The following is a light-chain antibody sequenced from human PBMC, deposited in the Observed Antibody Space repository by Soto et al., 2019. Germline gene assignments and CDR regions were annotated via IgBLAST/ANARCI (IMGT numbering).Light chain of an antibody. J-gene: IGKJ1*01. CDR3: QQYNDWPRWT. CDR2: GAS. Sequence: EIVMTQSPATLSVSPGERATLSCRASQSISSNLAWYQQKPGQAPRLLIYGASTRATGTPARFSGSGSGTEFTLTLSSLQSEDFAVYYCQQYNDWPRWTFGQGTKVEI. V-gene: IGKV3-15*01. CDR1: QSISSN.